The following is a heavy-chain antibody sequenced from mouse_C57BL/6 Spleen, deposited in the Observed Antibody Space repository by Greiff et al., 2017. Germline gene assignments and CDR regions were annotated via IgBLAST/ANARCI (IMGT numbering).Heavy chain of an antibody. Sequence: QVQLQQPGAELVRPGSSVKLSCKASGYTFTSYWMHWVKQRPIQGLEWIGNIDPSDSETHYNQKFKDKATLTVDKSSSTAYMQLSSLTSKDSSVYYCARYHPYRNYDYWGQGTPLTVSS. J-gene: IGHJ2*01. CDR1: GYTFTSYW. CDR3: ARYHPYRNYDY. V-gene: IGHV1-52*01. CDR2: IDPSDSET. D-gene: IGHD2-1*01.